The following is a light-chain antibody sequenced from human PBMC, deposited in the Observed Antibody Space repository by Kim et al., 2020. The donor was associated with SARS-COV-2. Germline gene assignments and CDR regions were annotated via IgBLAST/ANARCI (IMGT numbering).Light chain of an antibody. J-gene: IGLJ1*01. CDR3: QVWDSTAYV. CDR1: NIGSRS. Sequence: RGKTARVTCGGNNIGSRSLHWYQQKPGQAPVLVIYRDTNRPSGIPERFSGSNSGNTATLTISGAQAGDEADYYCQVWDSTAYVFGTGTKVTVL. CDR2: RDT. V-gene: IGLV3-9*01.